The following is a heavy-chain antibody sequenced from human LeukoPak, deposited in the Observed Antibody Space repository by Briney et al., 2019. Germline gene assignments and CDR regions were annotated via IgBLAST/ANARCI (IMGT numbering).Heavy chain of an antibody. CDR3: ARATRVSYGMDV. D-gene: IGHD3-10*01. V-gene: IGHV1-3*01. J-gene: IGHJ6*04. CDR1: GYTFTSYA. Sequence: ASVKVSCKASGYTFTSYAMHWVRQAPGQRLEWMEWINAGNGNTKYSQKFQGRVTITRDTSASTAYMVLSSLRSEDTAVYYCARATRVSYGMDVWGKGTTVTVSS. CDR2: INAGNGNT.